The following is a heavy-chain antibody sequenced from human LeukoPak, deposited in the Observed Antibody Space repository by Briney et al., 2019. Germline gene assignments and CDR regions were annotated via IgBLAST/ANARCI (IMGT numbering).Heavy chain of an antibody. Sequence: GGSLRLSCAASGFTVSSNYMSWVRQAPGKGLEWVSVIYSGGSTYYADSVKGRFTISRDNSKNTLYLQMNSLRAEDTAVYYCASNDYGDYDVPFDYWGQGTLVTVSS. D-gene: IGHD4-17*01. CDR3: ASNDYGDYDVPFDY. CDR1: GFTVSSNY. J-gene: IGHJ4*02. CDR2: IYSGGST. V-gene: IGHV3-53*01.